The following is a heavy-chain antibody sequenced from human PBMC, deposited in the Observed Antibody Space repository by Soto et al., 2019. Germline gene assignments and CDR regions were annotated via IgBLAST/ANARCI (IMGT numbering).Heavy chain of an antibody. J-gene: IGHJ3*02. V-gene: IGHV1-69*12. CDR3: VSGGNSYDAFDI. CDR2: TIPIFGTA. D-gene: IGHD2-15*01. Sequence: QVQLVQSGAEVKKPGSSVKVSCKASGGTFSTYAITWVRQAPGQGLEWMGGTIPIFGTAKYAQKFQGRVTITADEYTSTAYMELSSLRSGDTAVYYCVSGGNSYDAFDIWRQGTMVTVSS. CDR1: GGTFSTYA.